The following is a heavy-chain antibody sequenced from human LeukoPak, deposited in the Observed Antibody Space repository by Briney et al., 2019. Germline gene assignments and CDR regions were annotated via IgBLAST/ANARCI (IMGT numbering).Heavy chain of an antibody. D-gene: IGHD3-22*01. CDR2: IIPIFGTA. CDR1: GGTFSSYA. CDR3: ARELYYDSSGNLDY. J-gene: IGHJ4*02. Sequence: ASVKVSCKASGGTFSSYAISWVRQAPGQGLEWMGWIIPIFGTANYAQKFQGRVTITADESTSTAYMELSSLRSEDTAVYYCARELYYDSSGNLDYWGQGTLVTVSS. V-gene: IGHV1-69*13.